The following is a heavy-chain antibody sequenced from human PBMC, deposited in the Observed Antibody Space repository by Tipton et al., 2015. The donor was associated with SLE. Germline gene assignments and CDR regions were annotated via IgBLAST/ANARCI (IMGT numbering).Heavy chain of an antibody. CDR2: INSYGGST. D-gene: IGHD5-12*01. Sequence: SLRLSCAASGFTFSSHAMHWVRQAPGKGLEYVSGINSYGGSTYYANSVKGRFTISRDNSKNTLDLQMGGLRAEDMAVYYCASTPYSGHADGAFDVWGQGTTVTVSS. CDR3: ASTPYSGHADGAFDV. J-gene: IGHJ3*01. V-gene: IGHV3-64*01. CDR1: GFTFSSHA.